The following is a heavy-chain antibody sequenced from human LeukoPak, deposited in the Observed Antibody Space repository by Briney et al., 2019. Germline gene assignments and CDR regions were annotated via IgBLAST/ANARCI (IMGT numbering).Heavy chain of an antibody. D-gene: IGHD6-19*01. CDR1: GFTFSSYW. V-gene: IGHV3-7*01. CDR2: IKQDGSEK. CDR3: AREGSSDWYFSDY. J-gene: IGHJ4*02. Sequence: GGSLRLSRAASGFTFSSYWMSWVRQAPGKGLEWVANIKQDGSEKYYVDSVKGRFTISRDNAKNSLYLQMNSLRAEDTAVYYCAREGSSDWYFSDYWGQGTLVTVSS.